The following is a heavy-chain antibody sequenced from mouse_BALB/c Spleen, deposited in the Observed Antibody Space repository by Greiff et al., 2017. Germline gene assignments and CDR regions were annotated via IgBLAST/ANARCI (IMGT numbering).Heavy chain of an antibody. Sequence: EVQRVESGGGLVQPGGSLKLSCAASGFTFSSYGMSWVRQTPDKRLELVATINSNGGSTYYPDSVKGRFTISRDNAKNTLYLQMSSLKSEDTAMYYCARDERYYGSPYAMDYWGQGTSVTVSS. V-gene: IGHV5-6-3*01. D-gene: IGHD1-1*01. CDR1: GFTFSSYG. CDR2: INSNGGST. CDR3: ARDERYYGSPYAMDY. J-gene: IGHJ4*01.